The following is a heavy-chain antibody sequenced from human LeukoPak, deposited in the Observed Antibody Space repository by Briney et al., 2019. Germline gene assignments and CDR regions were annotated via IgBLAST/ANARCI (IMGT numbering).Heavy chain of an antibody. V-gene: IGHV4-59*01. Sequence: PSQTLSLTCTVSGGSIRSYYWSWIRQPPGKGLEWIGYIYYSGSTNYNPSLKSRVTIPVDTSKNQFSLKLSCVTAADTAVYYCARVYYSNSYDYWYFDLWGRGTLVSVS. CDR1: GGSIRSYY. D-gene: IGHD6-13*01. J-gene: IGHJ2*01. CDR2: IYYSGST. CDR3: ARVYYSNSYDYWYFDL.